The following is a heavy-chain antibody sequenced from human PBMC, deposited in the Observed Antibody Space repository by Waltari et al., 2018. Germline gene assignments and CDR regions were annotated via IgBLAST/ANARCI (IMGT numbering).Heavy chain of an antibody. CDR2: IGGSVGST. CDR1: GFTFSSYA. Sequence: EVQLLESGGGLVQPGGSLRLSCAASGFTFSSYAMSWVSQGTGKGLGWVSAIGGSVGSTYYADSVNGRFTISRDNAKNTLYLQMNSLRAEDTAVYYCAKTRGYYDSSGYSGYWGQVTLVTVSS. D-gene: IGHD3-22*01. J-gene: IGHJ4*02. CDR3: AKTRGYYDSSGYSGY. V-gene: IGHV3-23*01.